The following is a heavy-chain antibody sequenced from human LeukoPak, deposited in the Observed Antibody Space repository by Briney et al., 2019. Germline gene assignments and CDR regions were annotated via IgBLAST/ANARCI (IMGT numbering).Heavy chain of an antibody. J-gene: IGHJ4*02. CDR1: GFKFSDYY. Sequence: PGGSLRLSCAPSGFKFSDYYMSWVRQAPGKGLEWISYISSRGSTIDYADSVKGRFTISRDDAKNSLYLQMNSLRDEDTAVYYCARDQNYGDYEPFDYWGQGTLVTVSS. D-gene: IGHD4-17*01. CDR3: ARDQNYGDYEPFDY. V-gene: IGHV3-11*01. CDR2: ISSRGSTI.